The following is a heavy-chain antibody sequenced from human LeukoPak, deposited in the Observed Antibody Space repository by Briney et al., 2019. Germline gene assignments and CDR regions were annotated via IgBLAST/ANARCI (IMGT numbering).Heavy chain of an antibody. Sequence: ASVKVSCKASGYTFTSYGISWVRQAPGQGLEWMGWISAYNGNTNYAQKLQGRVTMTTDTSTSTAYMELRSLRSDDTAVYYCARVLVYCSGGSRYSAFQHWGQGTLVTVSS. CDR1: GYTFTSYG. CDR3: ARVLVYCSGGSRYSAFQH. CDR2: ISAYNGNT. D-gene: IGHD2-15*01. V-gene: IGHV1-18*01. J-gene: IGHJ1*01.